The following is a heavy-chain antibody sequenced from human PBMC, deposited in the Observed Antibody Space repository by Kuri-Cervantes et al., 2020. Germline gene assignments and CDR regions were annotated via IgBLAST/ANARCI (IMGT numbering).Heavy chain of an antibody. D-gene: IGHD2-15*01. CDR1: GGSISSYY. CDR3: ARVRIVVVVAAYFDY. CDR2: IYYSGST. Sequence: ESLKISCTVSGGSISSYYWSWIRQPPGKGLEWIGYIYYSGSTNYNPSLKSRVTISVDASKNQFSLKLSSVTAADTAVYYCARVRIVVVVAAYFDYWGQGTLVTVSS. J-gene: IGHJ4*02. V-gene: IGHV4-59*13.